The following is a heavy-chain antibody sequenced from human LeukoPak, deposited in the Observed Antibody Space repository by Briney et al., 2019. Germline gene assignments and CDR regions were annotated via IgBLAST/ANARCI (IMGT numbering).Heavy chain of an antibody. CDR3: AKGNDYGGNSRLSYYFYY. CDR2: ISWNSGSI. J-gene: IGHJ4*02. CDR1: GFTFDDYA. Sequence: GRSLRLSCAASGFTFDDYAMHWVRHAPGKGLEWVSGISWNSGSIGYADSVKGRFTISRDNANNSLYLQMNSLRTEDTALYYCAKGNDYGGNSRLSYYFYYWGQRTLVTVSS. V-gene: IGHV3-9*01. D-gene: IGHD4-23*01.